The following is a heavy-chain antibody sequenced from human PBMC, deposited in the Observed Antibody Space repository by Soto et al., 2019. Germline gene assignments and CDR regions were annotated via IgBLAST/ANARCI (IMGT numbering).Heavy chain of an antibody. CDR3: EKVGHGSGKGIDY. J-gene: IGHJ4*02. D-gene: IGHD3-10*01. CDR1: GFTFSTYG. Sequence: QVQLVESGGGVVQPGRSLRRSCAASGFTFSTYGMHWVRQAPGKGLEWLAAISYDGSYKYYADSVKGRFTISRDNSKKTLFLQMNSLRPEDTEVYYCEKVGHGSGKGIDYWGQGTLVTVSS. V-gene: IGHV3-30*18. CDR2: ISYDGSYK.